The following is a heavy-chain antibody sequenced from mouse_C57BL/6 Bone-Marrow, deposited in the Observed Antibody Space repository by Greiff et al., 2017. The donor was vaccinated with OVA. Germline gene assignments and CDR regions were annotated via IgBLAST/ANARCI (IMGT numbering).Heavy chain of an antibody. J-gene: IGHJ1*03. CDR2: INPSTGGT. CDR3: ARANGIYYGSSYRYFDV. Sequence: VQLKQSGPELVKPGASVKISCKASGYSFTGYYMNWVKQSPEKSLEWIGEINPSTGGTTYNQKFKAKATLTVDKSSSTAYIQLKSLTSEDSAVYYCARANGIYYGSSYRYFDVWGTGTTVTVSS. V-gene: IGHV1-42*01. CDR1: GYSFTGYY. D-gene: IGHD1-1*01.